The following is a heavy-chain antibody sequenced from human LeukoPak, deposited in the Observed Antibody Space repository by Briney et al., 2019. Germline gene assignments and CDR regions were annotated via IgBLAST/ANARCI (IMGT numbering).Heavy chain of an antibody. CDR2: ISAYNGNT. D-gene: IGHD2-15*01. CDR1: GYTFTSYG. Sequence: ASVKVSCKASGYTFTSYGISWVRQAPGQGLEWMGWISAYNGNTNYAQKLQGRVTMTTDTSTSTAYMELRSLRSDDTAVYYCARPRSLGYCSGGSCPDYYGMDVWGQGTTVTVSS. V-gene: IGHV1-18*01. CDR3: ARPRSLGYCSGGSCPDYYGMDV. J-gene: IGHJ6*02.